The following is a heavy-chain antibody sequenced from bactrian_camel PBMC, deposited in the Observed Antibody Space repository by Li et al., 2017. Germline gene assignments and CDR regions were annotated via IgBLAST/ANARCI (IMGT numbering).Heavy chain of an antibody. J-gene: IGHJ4*01. CDR1: RYAYDSTC. CDR3: AATPSVPCDRFDLYNY. V-gene: IGHV3S63*01. CDR2: IRMRDGST. D-gene: IGHD4*01. Sequence: VQLVESGGGSVQAGGSLRLSCAASRYAYDSTCMAWYRQAPGQGREWVGSIRMRDGSTYYSDSVKDRFAISQDNAESSLHLRMNNLTPEDTATYYCAATPSVPCDRFDLYNYWGQGTQVTVS.